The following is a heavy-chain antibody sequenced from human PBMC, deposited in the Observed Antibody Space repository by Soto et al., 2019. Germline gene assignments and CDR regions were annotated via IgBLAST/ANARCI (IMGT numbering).Heavy chain of an antibody. CDR3: AREGDYYDSSGARDDVFAI. Sequence: PGGSLRLSCAASGFTFSSYAMHWVRQAPGKGLEWVAVISYDGSNKYYADSVKGRFTISRDNSKNTLYLQMNSLRAEDTAVYYCAREGDYYDSSGARDDVFAIWGQGTMVTVS. D-gene: IGHD3-22*01. CDR2: ISYDGSNK. V-gene: IGHV3-30-3*01. J-gene: IGHJ3*02. CDR1: GFTFSSYA.